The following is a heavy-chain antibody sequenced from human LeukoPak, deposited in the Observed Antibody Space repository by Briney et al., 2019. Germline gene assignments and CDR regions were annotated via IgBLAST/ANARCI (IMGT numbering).Heavy chain of an antibody. J-gene: IGHJ5*02. CDR2: IYYSGST. Sequence: TPSQTLSLTCTVSGGSISSGGYYWSWIRQHPGKGLEWIGYIYYSGSTYCNPSLKSRVTISVDTSKNQFSLKLSSVTAADTAVYYCARRVQHPNWFDPWGRGTLVTVSS. V-gene: IGHV4-31*03. CDR3: ARRVQHPNWFDP. CDR1: GGSISSGGYY.